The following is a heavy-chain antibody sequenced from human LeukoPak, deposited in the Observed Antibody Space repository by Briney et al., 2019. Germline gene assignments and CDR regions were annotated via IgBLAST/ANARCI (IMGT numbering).Heavy chain of an antibody. J-gene: IGHJ4*02. CDR2: IISSGGTT. CDR3: AKDRNAWPTNFDS. Sequence: PGGSRRLSFAAFDITFRTYAVNWGPQSPGKGREWVSAIISSGGTTYYADAVKGRFSISRENSKNTLYRRMNSLRAADTAIYYCAKDRNAWPTNFDSWRQGTLVTVSA. V-gene: IGHV3-23*01. D-gene: IGHD5-24*01. CDR1: DITFRTYA.